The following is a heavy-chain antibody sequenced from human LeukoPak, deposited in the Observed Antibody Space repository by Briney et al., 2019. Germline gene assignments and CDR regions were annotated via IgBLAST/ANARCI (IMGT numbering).Heavy chain of an antibody. J-gene: IGHJ4*02. Sequence: PSETLSLTCTVSGGSISSYYWSWIRQPPGKGLEWVGYISYSGSTNYNPSLKSRVTISVDTSKNQFSLKLRSVNAADTAVYYCARDRGNSGEAYFDYWGQGTLVTVSS. CDR1: GGSISSYY. V-gene: IGHV4-59*01. CDR2: ISYSGST. D-gene: IGHD4-23*01. CDR3: ARDRGNSGEAYFDY.